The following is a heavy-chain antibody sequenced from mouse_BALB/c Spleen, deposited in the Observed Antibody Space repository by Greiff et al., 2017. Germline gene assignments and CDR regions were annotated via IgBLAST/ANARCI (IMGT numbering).Heavy chain of an antibody. Sequence: VQRVESGGDLVKPGGSLKLSCAASGFTFSSYGMSWVRQTPDKRLEWVATISSGGSYTYYPDSVKGRFTISRDNAKNTLYLQMSSLKSEDTAMYYCARDDYASWFAYWGQGTLVTVSA. D-gene: IGHD2-4*01. V-gene: IGHV5-6*01. CDR1: GFTFSSYG. CDR2: ISSGGSYT. CDR3: ARDDYASWFAY. J-gene: IGHJ3*01.